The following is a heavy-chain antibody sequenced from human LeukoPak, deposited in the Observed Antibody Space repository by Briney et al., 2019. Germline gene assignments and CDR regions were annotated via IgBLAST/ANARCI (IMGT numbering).Heavy chain of an antibody. D-gene: IGHD2-2*01. J-gene: IGHJ4*02. CDR2: IIPMLGKT. CDR1: GGTVDNYA. CDR3: ARGLFGGFAAAPFDH. Sequence: SVKVSCKASGGTVDNYAVSWVREAPGLGLEWMGRIIPMLGKTNSAQKFQDRVTITADTSTGTAYMELTNLRSDDTPVYFCARGLFGGFAAAPFDHWGQGTLVTVS. V-gene: IGHV1-69*04.